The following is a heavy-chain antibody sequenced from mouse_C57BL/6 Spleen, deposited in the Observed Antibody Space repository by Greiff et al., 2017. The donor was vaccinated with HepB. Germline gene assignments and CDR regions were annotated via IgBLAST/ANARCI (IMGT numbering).Heavy chain of an antibody. CDR3: ARDTGLYWYFDV. CDR2: ISYDGSN. V-gene: IGHV3-6*01. CDR1: GYSITRGYY. J-gene: IGHJ1*03. D-gene: IGHD4-1*01. Sequence: EVQLQESGPGLVKPSQSLSLTCSVTGYSITRGYYWNWIRQFPGNKLEWMGYISYDGSNNYNPSLKNRISITRDTSKNQFFLKLNSVNTEDIATDYCARDTGLYWYFDVWGTGTTVTVAS.